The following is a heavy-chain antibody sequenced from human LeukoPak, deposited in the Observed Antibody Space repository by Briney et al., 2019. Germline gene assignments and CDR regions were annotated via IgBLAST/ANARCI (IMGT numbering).Heavy chain of an antibody. CDR2: MNPNSGNT. D-gene: IGHD6-13*01. J-gene: IGHJ4*02. CDR3: AGLGYCGSWYISHPFDY. CDR1: GYTFTSYD. Sequence: GASVKVSCKASGYTFTSYDINWVRQATGQGLEWMGWMNPNSGNTGYAQKFQGRVTMTRNTSISTAYMELSSLRSEDAAVYYCAGLGYCGSWYISHPFDYWGQGTLVTVSS. V-gene: IGHV1-8*01.